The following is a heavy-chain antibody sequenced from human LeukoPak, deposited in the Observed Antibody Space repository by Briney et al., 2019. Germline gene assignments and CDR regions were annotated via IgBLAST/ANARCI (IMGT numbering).Heavy chain of an antibody. CDR2: ISGSSDAI. V-gene: IGHV3-48*01. J-gene: IGHJ4*02. Sequence: PGGSLRLSCAASGFTFSTYSMSWVRQAPGKGLEWVSYISGSSDAIYYADSVKGRFTISRDNAKSSLYLQMDSLRVEDTAFYYCARDLAFSRLDYWGQGVLVTVSS. CDR3: ARDLAFSRLDY. CDR1: GFTFSTYS. D-gene: IGHD2/OR15-2a*01.